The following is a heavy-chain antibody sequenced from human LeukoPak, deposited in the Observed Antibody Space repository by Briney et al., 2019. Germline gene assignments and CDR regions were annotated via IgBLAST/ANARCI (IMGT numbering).Heavy chain of an antibody. CDR3: ARIPAALENGMDV. V-gene: IGHV1-24*01. CDR1: GYTLTELS. Sequence: GASVKVSCKVSGYTLTELSMHWVRQAPGKGLEWMGGFDPEDGETIYAQKFQGRVTMTRDTSISTAYMELSRLRSDDTAVYYCARIPAALENGMDVWGQGTTVTVSS. CDR2: FDPEDGET. J-gene: IGHJ6*02. D-gene: IGHD2-2*01.